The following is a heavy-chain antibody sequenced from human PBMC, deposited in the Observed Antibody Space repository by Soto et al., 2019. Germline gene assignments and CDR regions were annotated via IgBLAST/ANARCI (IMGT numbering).Heavy chain of an antibody. CDR1: GGSFSGYY. J-gene: IGHJ4*02. D-gene: IGHD2-2*02. Sequence: QVQLQQWGAGLLKPSETLSLTCAVYGGSFSGYYWSWIRQPPGKGLEWIGEINHSVSTNYNPSLKSRVTISVDTSKNQFSLKLSSVTAADTAVYYCARGPYCSSTSCYTGGGGAPLTMNYWGQGTLVTVSS. CDR2: INHSVST. CDR3: ARGPYCSSTSCYTGGGGAPLTMNY. V-gene: IGHV4-34*01.